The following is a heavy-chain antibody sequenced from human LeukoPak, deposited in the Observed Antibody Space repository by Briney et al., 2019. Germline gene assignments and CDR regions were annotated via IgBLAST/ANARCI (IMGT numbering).Heavy chain of an antibody. D-gene: IGHD3-9*01. CDR2: IYSGGST. Sequence: GGSLRLSCTVSGFTVSSNSMSWVRQAPGKGLEWVSFIYSGGSTHNSDSVKGRFTISRGNSKNTLYLQMNSLRAEDTAVYYCARTYYDILTAYNPYFDYWGQGTLVTVSS. CDR1: GFTVSSNS. CDR3: ARTYYDILTAYNPYFDY. V-gene: IGHV3-53*01. J-gene: IGHJ4*02.